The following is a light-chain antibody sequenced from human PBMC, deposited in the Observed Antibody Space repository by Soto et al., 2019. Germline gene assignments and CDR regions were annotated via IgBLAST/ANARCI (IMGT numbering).Light chain of an antibody. CDR3: QQSKSFHTA. J-gene: IGKJ3*01. CDR2: DAS. Sequence: DIQMTQSPSSVSASVGDRVTITCRASQGISSWLAWYQQNPGKAPKLLIYDASSLQSGVPSRFSGLGSRTKFTVTIRSVQLQDSATHYCQQSKSFHTAFGRGTKLGI. V-gene: IGKV1-12*01. CDR1: QGISSW.